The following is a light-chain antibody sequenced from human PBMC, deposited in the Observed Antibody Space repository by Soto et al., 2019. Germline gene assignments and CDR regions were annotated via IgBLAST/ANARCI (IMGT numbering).Light chain of an antibody. V-gene: IGKV3-20*01. CDR1: HSVSSSY. CDR2: GAS. Sequence: EIVLTQSPGTLSLSPGERATLSCRASHSVSSSYLAWYQQKPGQAPRLLIYGASSRATGIPDRFSGSGSGTDFTLTISRLEPEDFAVYYCQQYGGSHPYTFGQGTKLEIK. J-gene: IGKJ2*01. CDR3: QQYGGSHPYT.